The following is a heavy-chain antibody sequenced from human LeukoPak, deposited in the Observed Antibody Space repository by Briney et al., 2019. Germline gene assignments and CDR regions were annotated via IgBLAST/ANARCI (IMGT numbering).Heavy chain of an antibody. CDR3: TPSITGTTFKFDY. V-gene: IGHV3-49*04. D-gene: IGHD1-7*01. CDR2: IRSKVSGGTT. Sequence: GGSLRLSCTVSGFTFGDYAMSWVRQAPGKGLEWVGFIRSKVSGGTTGYAASVKDRFTISRDDSKSIAYLQMNSLETEDTAVYYCTPSITGTTFKFDYWGQGTLVTVSS. CDR1: GFTFGDYA. J-gene: IGHJ4*02.